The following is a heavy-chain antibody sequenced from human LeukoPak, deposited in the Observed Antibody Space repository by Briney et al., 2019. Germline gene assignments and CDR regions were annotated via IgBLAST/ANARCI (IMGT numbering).Heavy chain of an antibody. J-gene: IGHJ5*02. CDR3: ATASTNRYSSSWLRRKNNWFDP. CDR1: GYTLTELS. D-gene: IGHD6-13*01. CDR2: FYPEDGET. Sequence: ASVKVSCKVSGYTLTELSMHWVRRAPGNGLEWMGGFYPEDGETIYAQKFQGRVTMTEDTSTDTAYMELSSLRSEDTAVYYCATASTNRYSSSWLRRKNNWFDPWGQGTLVTVSS. V-gene: IGHV1-24*01.